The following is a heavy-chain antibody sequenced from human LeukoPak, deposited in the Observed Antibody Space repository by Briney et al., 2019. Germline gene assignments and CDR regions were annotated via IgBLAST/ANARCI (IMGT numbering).Heavy chain of an antibody. CDR2: ISGSGGST. CDR1: GFTFSSYA. J-gene: IGHJ4*02. Sequence: GGSLRLSCAASGFTFSSYAMSWVRQAPGKGLEWVSAISGSGGSTYYADSVKDRFTISRDNSKNTLYLQMNSLRAEDTAVYYCAKDYTRIAVAAIFDYWGQGTLVTVSS. D-gene: IGHD6-19*01. V-gene: IGHV3-23*01. CDR3: AKDYTRIAVAAIFDY.